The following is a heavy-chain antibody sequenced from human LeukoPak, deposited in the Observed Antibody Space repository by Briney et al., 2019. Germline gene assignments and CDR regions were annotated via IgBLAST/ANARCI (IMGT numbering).Heavy chain of an antibody. J-gene: IGHJ4*02. CDR1: GGSLTSSTYY. CDR3: ASLYCSGGICYSGLGSADY. Sequence: SQTLSLTCTVSGGSLTSSTYYWGWIRQPPGKGLEWIRRIYYSGSTYYIPSLKSRVTISVDTSKNQFSLKLSSATAADTAVYFCASLYCSGGICYSGLGSADYWGRGTLVTVSS. D-gene: IGHD2-15*01. CDR2: IYYSGST. V-gene: IGHV4-39*01.